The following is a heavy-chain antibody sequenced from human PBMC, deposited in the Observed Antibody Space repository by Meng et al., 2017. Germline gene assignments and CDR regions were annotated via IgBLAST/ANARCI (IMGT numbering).Heavy chain of an antibody. D-gene: IGHD3-10*01. CDR1: RGSIRSSAW. CDR3: TTVYYYGSGRLYFEY. Sequence: QVQLLDPGSGPVKASGTLALTCDVSRGSIRSSAWWSWVRQSPGKGLEWIGEIYQTGSTNYNPSLKSRAIISVDPSNNQFSLELTSLTAADTAVYYCTTVYYYGSGRLYFEYWGQGTLVTVSS. CDR2: IYQTGST. V-gene: IGHV4-4*02. J-gene: IGHJ4*02.